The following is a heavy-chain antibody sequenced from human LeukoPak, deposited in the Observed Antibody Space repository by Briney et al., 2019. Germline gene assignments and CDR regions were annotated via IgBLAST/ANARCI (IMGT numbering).Heavy chain of an antibody. CDR2: TYYRSKWNH. J-gene: IGHJ4*02. D-gene: IGHD1-1*01. Sequence: SQTLSLTCAISGDSVSSNRVAWNWISQSPTRDLEWLGRTYYRSKWNHDYGVFVRGRITIYADTSKNEFHSHLNSVTPEDTAVYYCAMDNCGDLYLDNWGQGTLVTVSS. V-gene: IGHV6-1*01. CDR1: GDSVSSNRVA. CDR3: AMDNCGDLYLDN.